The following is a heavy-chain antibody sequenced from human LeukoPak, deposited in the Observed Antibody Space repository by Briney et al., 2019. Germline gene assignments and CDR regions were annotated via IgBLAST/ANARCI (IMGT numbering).Heavy chain of an antibody. CDR1: GYTFTSYS. CDR2: ISGYNGNT. J-gene: IGHJ3*02. Sequence: ASVKVSCKASGYTFTSYSISWVRQAPGQGLEWMGWISGYNGNTVYAQKLQGRVTPTTDTSTSTAYMELRGLRSDDTAVYYCARATTVFGVVIHLNVFDIWGQGTMVTVSS. D-gene: IGHD3-3*01. CDR3: ARATTVFGVVIHLNVFDI. V-gene: IGHV1-18*01.